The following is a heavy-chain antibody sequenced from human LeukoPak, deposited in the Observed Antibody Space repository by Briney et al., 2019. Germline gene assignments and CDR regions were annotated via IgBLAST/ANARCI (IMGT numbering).Heavy chain of an antibody. CDR2: IKQDGSEK. CDR1: GFTFSSYW. D-gene: IGHD3-3*01. Sequence: GGSLRLSCAASGFTFSSYWMSWVRQAPGKGLEWVANIKQDGSEKYYVDSVKGRFTISRDNAKNSLYLQMNSLRAEDTAVYYCAREFHDFWSGLGAFDIWGQGTMVTVSS. J-gene: IGHJ3*02. CDR3: AREFHDFWSGLGAFDI. V-gene: IGHV3-7*01.